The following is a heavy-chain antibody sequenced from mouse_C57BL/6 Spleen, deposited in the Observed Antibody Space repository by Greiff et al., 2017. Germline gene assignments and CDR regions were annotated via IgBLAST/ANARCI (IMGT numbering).Heavy chain of an antibody. D-gene: IGHD2-4*01. J-gene: IGHJ2*01. CDR3: ARRRNDYDEGFNYFDY. CDR1: GYSITSGYY. Sequence: EVKLVESGPGLVKPSQSLSLTCPVTGYSITSGYYWNWIRQFPGNKLEWMGYISYAGSNNYNPSLKNRISITRDTYKNQFFLKLNSVTTEDTATYYCARRRNDYDEGFNYFDYWGQGTTLTVSS. CDR2: ISYAGSN. V-gene: IGHV3-6*01.